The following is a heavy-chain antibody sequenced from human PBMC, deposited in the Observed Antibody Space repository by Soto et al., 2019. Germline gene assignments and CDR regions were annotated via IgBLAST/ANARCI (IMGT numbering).Heavy chain of an antibody. D-gene: IGHD6-19*01. J-gene: IGHJ4*02. CDR1: GFTFSSYA. Sequence: QVQLVESGGGVVQPGRSLRLSCAASGFTFSSYAMHWVRQAPGKGLEWVAVISYDGSNKYYADSVKGRFTISRDNSKNPLYLQMSSLRAEDTAVYYCARGPYSSGWYGVDYWGQGTLVTVSS. V-gene: IGHV3-30-3*01. CDR3: ARGPYSSGWYGVDY. CDR2: ISYDGSNK.